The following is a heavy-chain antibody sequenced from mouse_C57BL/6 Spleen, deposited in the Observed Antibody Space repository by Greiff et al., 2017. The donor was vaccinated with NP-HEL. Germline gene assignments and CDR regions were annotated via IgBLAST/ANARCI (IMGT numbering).Heavy chain of an antibody. CDR1: GYAFSSYW. CDR3: ARGNHYYGSSYDY. J-gene: IGHJ2*01. Sequence: QVQLQQSGAELVKPGASVKISCKASGYAFSSYWMNWVKQRPGKGLEWIGQIYPGDGDTNYNGKFKGKATLTADKSSSTAYMQLSSLTSEDSAVYFCARGNHYYGSSYDYWGQGTTLTVSS. CDR2: IYPGDGDT. D-gene: IGHD1-1*01. V-gene: IGHV1-80*01.